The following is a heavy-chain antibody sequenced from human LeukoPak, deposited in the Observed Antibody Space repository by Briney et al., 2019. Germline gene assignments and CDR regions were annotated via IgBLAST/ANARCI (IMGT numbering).Heavy chain of an antibody. D-gene: IGHD3-10*01. Sequence: SETLSLTCTVSGGSISSYYWSWIRQPPGKGLERMGYIYYSGSTNYNPSLKSRVTISVDTSKNQFSLKLSSVTAADTAVYYCARSMVRGVIFEAFFDYWGQGTLVTVSS. CDR1: GGSISSYY. CDR3: ARSMVRGVIFEAFFDY. J-gene: IGHJ4*02. V-gene: IGHV4-59*01. CDR2: IYYSGST.